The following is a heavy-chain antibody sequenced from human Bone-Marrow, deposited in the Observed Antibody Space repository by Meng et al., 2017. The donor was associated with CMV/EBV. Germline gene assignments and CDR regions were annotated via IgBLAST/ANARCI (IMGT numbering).Heavy chain of an antibody. D-gene: IGHD1-1*01. CDR2: VKSKSDGGTR. Sequence: GGSLRLSCAASGFTFSNAWMNWVRQAPGKGLEGVGRVKSKSDGGTRDYAAPVKGRFTISRDDSKNTLYLQMNSLKTEDTAVYHCATGTGRSDFDYWGQGTLVTVSS. CDR1: GFTFSNAW. V-gene: IGHV3-15*01. CDR3: ATGTGRSDFDY. J-gene: IGHJ4*02.